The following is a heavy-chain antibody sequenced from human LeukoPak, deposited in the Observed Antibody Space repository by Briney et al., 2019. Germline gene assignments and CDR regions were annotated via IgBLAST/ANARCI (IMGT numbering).Heavy chain of an antibody. D-gene: IGHD3-3*01. CDR1: GGSISSGDYY. J-gene: IGHJ5*02. V-gene: IGHV4-31*03. CDR3: ARGPLRSGYYRPNWFDP. Sequence: SETLSLTCSVSGGSISSGDYYWSWIRQHPGKGLEWIGYIYYSGNSNYNPSLKGRVTISVDTSKNQFSLKLSSVTAADTAVYYCARGPLRSGYYRPNWFDPWGQGTLVTVSS. CDR2: IYYSGNS.